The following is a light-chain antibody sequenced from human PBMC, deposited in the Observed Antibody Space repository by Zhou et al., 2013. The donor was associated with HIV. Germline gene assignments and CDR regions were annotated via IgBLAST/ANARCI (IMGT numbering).Light chain of an antibody. CDR1: SSNIGSNT. CDR3: QAWDSSVV. CDR2: RNN. Sequence: QSVLTQPPSASGTPGQRVTISCSGSSSNIGSNTVNWYQQLPGTAPKLLIYRNNQRPSGVPDRFSGSKSGNTATLTISGTQAMDEADYYCQAWDSSVVFGGGTKLTVL. J-gene: IGLJ2*01. V-gene: IGLV1-44*01.